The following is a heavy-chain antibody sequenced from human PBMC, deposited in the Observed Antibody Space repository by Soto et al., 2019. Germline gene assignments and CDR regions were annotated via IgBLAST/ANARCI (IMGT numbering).Heavy chain of an antibody. CDR2: MSYDGATK. Sequence: GGSLRLSCAAAGFTFSSYAIHWVRQAPGKGLEWVAVMSYDGATKHYADSLKGRFTISRDNPKNTLYLQMNSLTTEDAAIYYCARGGPRSTFYFYGMDVWGQGTTVTVSS. CDR1: GFTFSSYA. V-gene: IGHV3-30-3*01. CDR3: ARGGPRSTFYFYGMDV. D-gene: IGHD3-16*01. J-gene: IGHJ6*02.